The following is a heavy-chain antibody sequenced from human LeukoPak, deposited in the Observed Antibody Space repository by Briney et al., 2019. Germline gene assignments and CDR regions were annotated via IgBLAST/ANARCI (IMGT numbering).Heavy chain of an antibody. CDR2: ISYDGSNK. J-gene: IGHJ4*02. CDR3: ARAEHQYYFDY. CDR1: GFTFSSYA. Sequence: GRSLRLSCAASGFTFSSYAMHWVRQAPGKGLEWVAVISYDGSNKYYANSVKGRFTISRDNSKNTLYLQMNSLRAEDTAVYYCARAEHQYYFDYWGQGTLVTVSS. V-gene: IGHV3-30*01. D-gene: IGHD1-14*01.